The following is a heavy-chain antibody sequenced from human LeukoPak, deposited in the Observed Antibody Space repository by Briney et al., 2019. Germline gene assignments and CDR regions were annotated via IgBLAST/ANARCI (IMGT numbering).Heavy chain of an antibody. CDR3: ARDTVAATGTVDY. Sequence: GASVKVSFKASGYTFTGYYIHWVRQAPGQGLEWMGLINPNSGGTSYAQKFQGRVTMTRDTSISTAYIELSRLRSDDTAVYYCARDTVAATGTVDYWGQGTLVTVSS. V-gene: IGHV1-2*02. D-gene: IGHD6-13*01. J-gene: IGHJ4*02. CDR2: INPNSGGT. CDR1: GYTFTGYY.